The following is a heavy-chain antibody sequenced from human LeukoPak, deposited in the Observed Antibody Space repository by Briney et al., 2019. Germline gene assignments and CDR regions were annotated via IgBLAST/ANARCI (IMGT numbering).Heavy chain of an antibody. CDR1: GYTFTGYY. CDR2: INPNSGGT. J-gene: IGHJ5*02. CDR3: ARGPPGIVVVPAAIGIFDP. D-gene: IGHD2-2*01. Sequence: GASVKVSCKASGYTFTGYYMHWVRQAPGQGLEWMGWINPNSGGTNYAQKFQGRVTMTRDTSISTAYMELSRLRSDDAAVYYCARGPPGIVVVPAAIGIFDPWGQGTLVTVSS. V-gene: IGHV1-2*02.